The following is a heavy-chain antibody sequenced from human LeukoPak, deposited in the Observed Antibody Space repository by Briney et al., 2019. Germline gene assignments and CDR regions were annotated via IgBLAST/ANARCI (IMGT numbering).Heavy chain of an antibody. Sequence: GGSLRLSCAASGFTFSSYAMSWVRQAPGKGLEWISSISGSGGSTDYAHSVKGRFTISRDNSKNTMYLQMNSLRAEDTAIYYCAKANLMGLYYFDYWGQGTLVTVSS. CDR2: ISGSGGST. CDR3: AKANLMGLYYFDY. V-gene: IGHV3-23*01. J-gene: IGHJ4*02. CDR1: GFTFSSYA.